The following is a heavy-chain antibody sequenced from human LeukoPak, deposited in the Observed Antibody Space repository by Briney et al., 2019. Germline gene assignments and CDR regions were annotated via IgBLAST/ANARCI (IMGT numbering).Heavy chain of an antibody. CDR1: GFTFSTYW. Sequence: GGSLRLSCAASGFTFSTYWMTWVRQAPGKGLEWVANIKEDGSDKYYVDSVKGRFTISRDNAKNSLYLQMNNPRAEDTAVYYCARDVGYFRFDYWGQGTLVTVSS. D-gene: IGHD5-18*01. J-gene: IGHJ4*02. CDR3: ARDVGYFRFDY. CDR2: IKEDGSDK. V-gene: IGHV3-7*01.